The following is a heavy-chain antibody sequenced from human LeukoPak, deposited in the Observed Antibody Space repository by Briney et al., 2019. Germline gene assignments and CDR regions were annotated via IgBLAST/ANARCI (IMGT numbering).Heavy chain of an antibody. CDR3: ARDSNGFYYFNY. V-gene: IGHV4-39*02. J-gene: IGHJ4*02. Sequence: PSETLSLTCTVSGGSISSSSYYWGWIRQPPGKGLEWIGCIYYSGSTYYNPSLKSRVTISVDTSKNQFSLKLSSVTAADTALYYCARDSNGFYYFNYWGQGTLVTVSS. D-gene: IGHD3-22*01. CDR1: GGSISSSSYY. CDR2: IYYSGST.